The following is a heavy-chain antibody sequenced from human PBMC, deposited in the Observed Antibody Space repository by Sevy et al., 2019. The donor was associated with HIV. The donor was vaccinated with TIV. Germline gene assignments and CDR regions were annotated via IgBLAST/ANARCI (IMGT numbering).Heavy chain of an antibody. Sequence: GESLKISCKVSGYSFTNFWIGWVRQVPGKGLEGMVLINPCDSVSRYSPSFEGQVTISVDKSSSTVYLQWSSLKASDTAMYYCARRGWEPDLPIDYWGQGTLVTVSS. V-gene: IGHV5-51*01. CDR1: GYSFTNFW. J-gene: IGHJ4*02. CDR2: INPCDSVS. D-gene: IGHD1-26*01. CDR3: ARRGWEPDLPIDY.